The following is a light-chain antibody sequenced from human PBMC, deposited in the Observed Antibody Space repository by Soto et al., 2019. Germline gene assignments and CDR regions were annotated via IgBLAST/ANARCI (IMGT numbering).Light chain of an antibody. CDR1: ISQIGAGYD. CDR2: GNS. V-gene: IGLV1-40*01. Sequence: SVVAQPPSVSGAPGQRGSISCTWSISQIGAGYDVHWYQQLPGTVPKVLIYGNSNRPSGVPDRFSGSKSGTSASLAITGLQAEDEADYYCQSYDISLSGFHVFGTGTKVTVL. CDR3: QSYDISLSGFHV. J-gene: IGLJ1*01.